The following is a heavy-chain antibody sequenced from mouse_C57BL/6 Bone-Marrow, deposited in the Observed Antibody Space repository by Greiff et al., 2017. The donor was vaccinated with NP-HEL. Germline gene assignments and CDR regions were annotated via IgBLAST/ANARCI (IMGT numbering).Heavy chain of an antibody. J-gene: IGHJ2*01. D-gene: IGHD1-1*01. V-gene: IGHV2-9-1*01. CDR2: IWTGGGT. Sequence: VQLQQSGPGLVAPSQSLSITCTVSGFSLTSYAISWVRQPPGKGLEWLGVIWTGGGTNYNSALKSRLSISKDNSKSQVCLKMNSLQTDDTARYYCARNWGYGSSPYYFDYWGQGTTLTVSS. CDR1: GFSLTSYA. CDR3: ARNWGYGSSPYYFDY.